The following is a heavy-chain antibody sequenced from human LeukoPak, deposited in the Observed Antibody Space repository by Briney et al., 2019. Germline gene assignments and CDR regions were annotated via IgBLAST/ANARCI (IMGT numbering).Heavy chain of an antibody. V-gene: IGHV5-51*01. CDR3: ARRCIAVADPIDY. Sequence: GESLKISCKGSGYRFISYWIGWVRQIPGKGLEWMGIIYPGDSDTRYSPSFQGQVTISADKSISTAYLQWSSLKASDTAMYYCARRCIAVADPIDYWGQGTLVTVSS. D-gene: IGHD6-19*01. J-gene: IGHJ4*02. CDR2: IYPGDSDT. CDR1: GYRFISYW.